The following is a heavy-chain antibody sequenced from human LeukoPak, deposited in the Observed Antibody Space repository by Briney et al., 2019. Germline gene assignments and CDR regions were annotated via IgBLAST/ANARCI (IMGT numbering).Heavy chain of an antibody. CDR3: AREFVVITK. Sequence: PSETLSLTCAVYGGSFSGYYWSWIRQPPGKGLEWIGEINHSGSTNYNPSLKSRVTISVDTSKNQFSLKLSSVTAADTAVYYCAREFVVITKWGQGTLVTVSS. D-gene: IGHD3-22*01. J-gene: IGHJ4*02. CDR1: GGSFSGYY. V-gene: IGHV4-34*01. CDR2: INHSGST.